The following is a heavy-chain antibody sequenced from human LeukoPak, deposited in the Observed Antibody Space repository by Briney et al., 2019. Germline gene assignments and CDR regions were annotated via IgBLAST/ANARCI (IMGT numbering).Heavy chain of an antibody. D-gene: IGHD1-1*01. CDR1: GFTFSSYA. CDR3: ARGSLVQLGDY. Sequence: GGSLRLSCAASGFTFSSYAMHWVRQAPGKGLEWVAVISYDGSNKYYADSVKGRFTISRDNSKNTLYLQMNSLRPEDTAVYYCARGSLVQLGDYWGQGTLVTVSS. CDR2: ISYDGSNK. V-gene: IGHV3-30*04. J-gene: IGHJ4*02.